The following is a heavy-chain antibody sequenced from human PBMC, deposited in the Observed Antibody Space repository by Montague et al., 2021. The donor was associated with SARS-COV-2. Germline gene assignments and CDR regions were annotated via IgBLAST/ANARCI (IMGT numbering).Heavy chain of an antibody. Sequence: TLSLTCTVSGGSISSGGYYWSWIRQHPGKGLEWIGYIYYSGSTYYNPSLKSRVTMSVDTSKNQFSLKLNSVTVADTAVYYCARLAYCGADCFSGWEIFFDSWGQGTLVTVSS. V-gene: IGHV4-31*03. J-gene: IGHJ4*02. D-gene: IGHD2-21*02. CDR3: ARLAYCGADCFSGWEIFFDS. CDR2: IYYSGST. CDR1: GGSISSGGYY.